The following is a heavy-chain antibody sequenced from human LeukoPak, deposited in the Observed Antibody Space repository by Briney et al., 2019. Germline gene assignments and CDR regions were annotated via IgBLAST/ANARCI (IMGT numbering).Heavy chain of an antibody. CDR2: IYYSGST. CDR3: ARGVGAKAAFDI. CDR1: GGSISTYY. J-gene: IGHJ3*02. V-gene: IGHV4-59*01. D-gene: IGHD1-26*01. Sequence: SETLSLTCTVSGGSISTYYWSWIRQPPGKGLEWIGYIYYSGSTNYNPSLKSRHSISVDTSKNQFSLKLTSVTAADTAVHYCARGVGAKAAFDIWGQGTMVTVSS.